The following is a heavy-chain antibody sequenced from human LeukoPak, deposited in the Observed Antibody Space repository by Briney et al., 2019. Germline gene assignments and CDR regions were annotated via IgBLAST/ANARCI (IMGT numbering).Heavy chain of an antibody. Sequence: GGSLRLSCAASGFTFSSYAMSWVRQAPGKGLEWVSAINGSGGSTYYADSVKGRFTISRDNSKNTLYLQMNSLRAEDTAVYYCAKEPQFTPGIAAAGFDPWGQGTLVTVSS. CDR1: GFTFSSYA. D-gene: IGHD6-13*01. CDR3: AKEPQFTPGIAAAGFDP. CDR2: INGSGGST. J-gene: IGHJ5*02. V-gene: IGHV3-23*01.